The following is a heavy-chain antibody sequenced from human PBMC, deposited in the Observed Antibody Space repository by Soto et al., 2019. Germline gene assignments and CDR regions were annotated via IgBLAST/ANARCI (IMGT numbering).Heavy chain of an antibody. CDR3: ARGQLVWYGDLTPYHRDMDV. Sequence: QVQLQQWGAGLLRPSETLSLTCAVYGGSFDDFYWSWVRQSPGKGLEWVGEISHDGGTNYSPSLASRVSISVDTSKNQFSLHVRSVTAADTGLYYCARGQLVWYGDLTPYHRDMDVWGQGTTVTVSS. D-gene: IGHD3-10*01. CDR1: GGSFDDFY. V-gene: IGHV4-34*02. CDR2: ISHDGGT. J-gene: IGHJ6*02.